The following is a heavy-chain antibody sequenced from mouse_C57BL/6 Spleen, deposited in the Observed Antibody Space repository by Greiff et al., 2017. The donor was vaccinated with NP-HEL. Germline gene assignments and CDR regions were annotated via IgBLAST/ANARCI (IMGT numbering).Heavy chain of an antibody. CDR1: GFNIKDDY. CDR2: IDPENGDT. V-gene: IGHV14-4*01. J-gene: IGHJ2*01. D-gene: IGHD1-1*01. Sequence: EVQLQQSGAELVRPGASVKLSCTASGFNIKDDYMHWVKQRPEQGLEWIGWIDPENGDTEYASKFQGKATITADTSSNTAYLQLSSLTSEDTAVYYCTTKLRFDYWGQGTTLTVSS. CDR3: TTKLRFDY.